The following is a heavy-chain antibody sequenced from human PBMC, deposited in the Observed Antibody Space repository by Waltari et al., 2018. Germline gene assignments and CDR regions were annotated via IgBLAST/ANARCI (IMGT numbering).Heavy chain of an antibody. V-gene: IGHV5-51*01. D-gene: IGHD6-19*01. CDR2: INPGDSDT. CDR1: GYSFTSYW. Sequence: EVQLVQSGAEVKKPGESLKISCKGSGYSFTSYWIGWVRQMPGKGLEWMGIINPGDSDTRYSPAFQGQVTISADKSISTAYLQWSSLKASDTAMYYCARHPNPTKYSSGWYDDYWGQGTLVTVSS. CDR3: ARHPNPTKYSSGWYDDY. J-gene: IGHJ4*02.